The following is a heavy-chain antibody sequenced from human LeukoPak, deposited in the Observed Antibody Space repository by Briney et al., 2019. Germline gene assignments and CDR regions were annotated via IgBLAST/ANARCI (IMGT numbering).Heavy chain of an antibody. J-gene: IGHJ4*02. V-gene: IGHV3-30*18. CDR3: AKGGYYYDSSGYYPDY. Sequence: GGSLRLSCAASGFTFSSYGMHWVRQAPGKGLECVAVISYDGSNKYYADSVKGRFTISRDNSKNTLYLQMNSLRAEDTAVYYCAKGGYYYDSSGYYPDYWGQGTLVTVSS. CDR1: GFTFSSYG. CDR2: ISYDGSNK. D-gene: IGHD3-22*01.